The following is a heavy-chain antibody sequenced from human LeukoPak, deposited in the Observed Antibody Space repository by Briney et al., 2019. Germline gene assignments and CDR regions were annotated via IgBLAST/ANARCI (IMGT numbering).Heavy chain of an antibody. J-gene: IGHJ6*02. D-gene: IGHD2-15*01. V-gene: IGHV4-39*01. CDR1: GGSISSSSYY. Sequence: SETLSLTCTVSGGSISSSSYYWGWIRQPPGKGLEWIGSIYYSGSTYYNPSLKSRVAIFVDTSKNQLSLNLGSVTAADAAIYYCARHPYCRGRSCYSGYHGLDVWGQGTTVIVSS. CDR2: IYYSGST. CDR3: ARHPYCRGRSCYSGYHGLDV.